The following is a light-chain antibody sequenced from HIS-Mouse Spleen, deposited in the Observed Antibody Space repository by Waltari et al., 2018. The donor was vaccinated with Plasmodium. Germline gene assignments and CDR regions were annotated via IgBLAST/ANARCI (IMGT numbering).Light chain of an antibody. V-gene: IGKV1-27*01. J-gene: IGKJ2*01. Sequence: DIQMTQSPSSLSASVGDRVNTTCRARQGISNYLAWYQQKPGKVPKLLIYAASTLQSGVPSRFSGSGSGTDFTLTISSLQPEDVATYYCQKYNSVPHTFGQGTKLEIK. CDR2: AAS. CDR1: QGISNY. CDR3: QKYNSVPHT.